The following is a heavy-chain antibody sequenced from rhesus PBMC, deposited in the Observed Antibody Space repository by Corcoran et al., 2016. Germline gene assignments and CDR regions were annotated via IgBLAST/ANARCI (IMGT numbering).Heavy chain of an antibody. J-gene: IGHJ4*01. V-gene: IGHV4S7*01. CDR2: IFGSIGST. D-gene: IGHD6-25*01. CDR1: GGSIRGGYG. CDR3: ARHRIAAAGTFDY. Sequence: QVQLQESGPGLVKPSETLSLTCAVSGGSIRGGYGWSWIRQPPGKGLEWIGHIFGSIGSTYYNPSLKSRVTISRDTSKNQFSLKLSSVTAADTAVYYCARHRIAAAGTFDYWGQGVLVTVSS.